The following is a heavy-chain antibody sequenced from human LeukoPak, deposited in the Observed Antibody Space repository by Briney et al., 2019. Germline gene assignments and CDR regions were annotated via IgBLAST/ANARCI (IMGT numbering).Heavy chain of an antibody. CDR2: INSDGSST. V-gene: IGHV3-74*01. Sequence: GGSLRLSCAASGFTFSSYWMHWVRQAPGKGLVWVSRINSDGSSTSYADSLKGRVTISRDNAKNTLYLQMNSLRAEDTAVYYCARRSSGPLYHYYYYMDVWGKGTTVTVSS. CDR1: GFTFSSYW. D-gene: IGHD3-22*01. CDR3: ARRSSGPLYHYYYYMDV. J-gene: IGHJ6*03.